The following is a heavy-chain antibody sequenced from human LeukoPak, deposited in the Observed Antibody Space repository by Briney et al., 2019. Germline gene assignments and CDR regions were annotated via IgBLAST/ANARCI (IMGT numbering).Heavy chain of an antibody. CDR1: GNYW. CDR3: VSFYETY. CDR2: INSDGSWT. Sequence: AGGSLRLSCAASGNYWMHWVRQAPGTGLVWVSHINSDGSWTSYADSVKGRFTISKDNAKNTVYLQMNNLRAEDTAVYYCVSFYETYWGRGTLVTVSS. D-gene: IGHD2/OR15-2a*01. V-gene: IGHV3-74*01. J-gene: IGHJ4*02.